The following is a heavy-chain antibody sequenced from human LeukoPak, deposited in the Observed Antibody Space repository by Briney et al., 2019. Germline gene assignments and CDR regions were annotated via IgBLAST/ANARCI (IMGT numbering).Heavy chain of an antibody. V-gene: IGHV3-23*01. CDR2: ISGNGVSA. CDR3: ARDLAAGEHFYFDL. D-gene: IGHD7-27*01. Sequence: GGSLRLSCAASGFTFGSNWMHWVRQAPGKGLEWVSAISGNGVSAYYADSVKGRFTISRDNSKNTLYLQMNSLRAEDTAVYYCARDLAAGEHFYFDLWGRGALVTVSS. CDR1: GFTFGSNW. J-gene: IGHJ2*01.